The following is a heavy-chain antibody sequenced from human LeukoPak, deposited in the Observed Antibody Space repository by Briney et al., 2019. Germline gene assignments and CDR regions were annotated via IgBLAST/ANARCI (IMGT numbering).Heavy chain of an antibody. J-gene: IGHJ5*02. D-gene: IGHD1-26*01. CDR1: GFTFSDYY. Sequence: PGGSLRLSCAASGFTFSDYYMSWIRQAPGKGLEWVSYISSSGSTIYYADSVKGRFTISRDNAKNSLYLQMNSLRAEDTAVYYCARGQCSGSYYDWFDPWGQGTLVTVSS. CDR2: ISSSGSTI. CDR3: ARGQCSGSYYDWFDP. V-gene: IGHV3-11*01.